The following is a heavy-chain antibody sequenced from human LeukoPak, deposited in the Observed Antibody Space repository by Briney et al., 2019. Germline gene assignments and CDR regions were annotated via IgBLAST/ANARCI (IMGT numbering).Heavy chain of an antibody. Sequence: GASVKVSCKASGYTFTSYDINWVRRATGQGLEWMGWMNPNSGNTGYAQKFQGRVTMTRNTSISTAYMELSSLRSEDTAVYYCARGFDYSNYFDPWGQGTLVTVSS. D-gene: IGHD4-11*01. CDR3: ARGFDYSNYFDP. CDR2: MNPNSGNT. J-gene: IGHJ5*02. V-gene: IGHV1-8*01. CDR1: GYTFTSYD.